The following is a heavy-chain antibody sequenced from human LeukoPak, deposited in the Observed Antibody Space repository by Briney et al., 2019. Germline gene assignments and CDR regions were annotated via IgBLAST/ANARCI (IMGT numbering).Heavy chain of an antibody. D-gene: IGHD3-16*01. CDR2: IRSKANSYAT. CDR1: GFTFSGSA. Sequence: GGSLRLSCAASGFTFSGSAMHWARQASGKGLEWVGRIRSKANSYATAYAASVKGRFTISRDDSKNTAYLQMNSLKTEDTAVYYCTRARYDYVWGNLDYWGQGTLVTVSS. J-gene: IGHJ4*02. V-gene: IGHV3-73*01. CDR3: TRARYDYVWGNLDY.